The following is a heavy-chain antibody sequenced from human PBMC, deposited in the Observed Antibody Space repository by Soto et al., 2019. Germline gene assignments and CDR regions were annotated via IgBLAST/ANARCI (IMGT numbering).Heavy chain of an antibody. V-gene: IGHV3-23*01. Sequence: PVGSLRLSCVASECTFNSYAMSCVRHAPGMGLEWVSSIIGSGAITYYADYVKGRFTISRDNSKSTLYMQMNSLRVEDTALYYCAKYVRDTGGNPGTDYWGQGTIVTVSS. D-gene: IGHD2-15*01. CDR2: IIGSGAIT. CDR3: AKYVRDTGGNPGTDY. J-gene: IGHJ4*02. CDR1: ECTFNSYA.